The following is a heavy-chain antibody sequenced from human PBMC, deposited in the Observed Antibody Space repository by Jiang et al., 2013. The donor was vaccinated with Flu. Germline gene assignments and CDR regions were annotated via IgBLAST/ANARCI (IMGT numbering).Heavy chain of an antibody. CDR1: GYSFTSYW. CDR2: IYPGDSDT. J-gene: IGHJ6*02. Sequence: GAEVKKPGESLKISCKGSGYSFTSYWIGWVRQMPGKGLEWMGIIYPGDSDTRYSPSFQGQVTISADKSISTAYLQWSSLKASDTAMYYCARHTLELYSSSWWADRYYYYYYGMDVWGLRDHGHRL. CDR3: ARHTLELYSSSWWADRYYYYYYGMDV. D-gene: IGHD6-13*01. V-gene: IGHV5-51*01.